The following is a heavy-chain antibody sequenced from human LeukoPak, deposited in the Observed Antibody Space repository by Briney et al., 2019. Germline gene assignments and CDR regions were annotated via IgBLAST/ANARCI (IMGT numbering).Heavy chain of an antibody. D-gene: IGHD1-14*01. CDR3: ARAHPSSLEPFDP. V-gene: IGHV4-61*05. Sequence: PSETLSLTCTVSGGSISSSSYYWGWIRQPPGKGLEWIGYIYYSGSTNYNPSLKSRVTISVDTSKNQFSLKLSSVTAADTAVYYCARAHPSSLEPFDPWGQGTLVTVSS. J-gene: IGHJ5*02. CDR1: GGSISSSSYY. CDR2: IYYSGST.